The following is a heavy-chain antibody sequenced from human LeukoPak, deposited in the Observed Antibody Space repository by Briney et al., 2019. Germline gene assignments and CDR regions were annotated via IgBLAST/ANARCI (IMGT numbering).Heavy chain of an antibody. D-gene: IGHD1-20*01. CDR3: ARGLTA. Sequence: PGRSLRLSCAASGFTFSSYAMHWVRQAPGKGLEWVSYITYSGSNIYYADSVKGRFIISRDNAKNSLYLQMNSLRAEDTAVYYCARGLTAGGQGTLVTVSS. J-gene: IGHJ4*02. V-gene: IGHV3-48*03. CDR2: ITYSGSNI. CDR1: GFTFSSYA.